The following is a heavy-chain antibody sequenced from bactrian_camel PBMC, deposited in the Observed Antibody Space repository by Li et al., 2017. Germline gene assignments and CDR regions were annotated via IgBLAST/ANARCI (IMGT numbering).Heavy chain of an antibody. CDR1: GYTHSSVR. J-gene: IGHJ4*01. CDR3: ATSSRSDCTWKLVPSAYDN. V-gene: IGHV3S1*01. D-gene: IGHD2*01. CDR2: IYTGVGRA. Sequence: QVQLVESGGGSVQAGGSLRLSCAASGYTHSSVRVGWFRQAPGKEREGVGTIYTGVGRAYYADSIKGRFTISQDNSKNTLYLHMNSLNTEDTAMYYRATSSRSDCTWKLVPSAYDNWGQGTQV.